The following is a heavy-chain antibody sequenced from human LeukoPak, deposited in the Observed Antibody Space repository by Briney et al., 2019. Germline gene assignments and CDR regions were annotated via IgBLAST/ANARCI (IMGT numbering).Heavy chain of an antibody. D-gene: IGHD2-2*01. J-gene: IGHJ6*03. CDR1: GGTFSSYA. CDR2: IIPIFGTA. Sequence: SVKVSCKASGGTFSSYAISWVRQAPGQGLEWMGGIIPIFGTANYAQKFQGRVTITADESTSTAYMELSSLRSEDTAVYYCARILSYCTSTSCAKPYYYYMDVWGTGTTVTVPS. V-gene: IGHV1-69*13. CDR3: ARILSYCTSTSCAKPYYYYMDV.